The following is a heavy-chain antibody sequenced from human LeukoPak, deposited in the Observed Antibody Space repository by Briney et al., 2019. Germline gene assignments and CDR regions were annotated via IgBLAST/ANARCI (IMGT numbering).Heavy chain of an antibody. CDR1: GGSISSGGYS. D-gene: IGHD1-7*01. CDR3: ARGALVSTTPNWFDP. CDR2: IYHSGST. Sequence: SETLSLTCAVSGGSISSGGYSWSWIRQPPGKGLEWIGHIYHSGSTYYNPSLKSRVTISVDRSKNQFSLKLSSVTAADTAVYYCARGALVSTTPNWFDPWGQGTLVTVSS. V-gene: IGHV4-30-2*01. J-gene: IGHJ5*02.